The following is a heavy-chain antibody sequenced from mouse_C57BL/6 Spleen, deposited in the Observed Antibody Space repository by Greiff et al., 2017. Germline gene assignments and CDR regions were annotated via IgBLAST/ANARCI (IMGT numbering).Heavy chain of an antibody. CDR2: IDPETGGT. Sequence: VQLQQSGAELVRPGASVTLSCKASGYTFTDYEMHWMKQTPVHGLEWIGAIDPETGGTAYNQKFKGKAILTADKSSSTAYMELRSLTSEDSAVYYCTRRDHYDDKAWFAYWGQGTLVTVSA. V-gene: IGHV1-15*01. D-gene: IGHD1-2*01. CDR3: TRRDHYDDKAWFAY. J-gene: IGHJ3*01. CDR1: GYTFTDYE.